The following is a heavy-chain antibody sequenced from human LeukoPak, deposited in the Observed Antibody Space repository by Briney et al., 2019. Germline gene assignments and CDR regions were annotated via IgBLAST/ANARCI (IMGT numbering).Heavy chain of an antibody. Sequence: GGSLRLSCAASGFAFSSYSMNWVRQAPGKGLEWVSSISSSSSYIYYADSVKGRFTISRDNAKNSLYLQMNSLRAEDTAVYYCAREGSIGFQDYWGQGTLVTVSS. CDR2: ISSSSSYI. D-gene: IGHD6-6*01. CDR1: GFAFSSYS. CDR3: AREGSIGFQDY. V-gene: IGHV3-21*01. J-gene: IGHJ4*02.